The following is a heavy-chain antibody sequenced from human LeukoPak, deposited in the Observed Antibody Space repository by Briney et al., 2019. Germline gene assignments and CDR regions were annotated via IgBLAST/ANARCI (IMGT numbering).Heavy chain of an antibody. CDR3: AKSASRAYGDPFFDY. J-gene: IGHJ4*02. V-gene: IGHV3-23*01. CDR1: GFTLSNYW. Sequence: GGSLRLSCAASGFTLSNYWMTWVRQAPGKGLEWVSAISGSGGSTYYADSVKGRFTISRDNSKNTLYLQMNSLRAEDTAVYYCAKSASRAYGDPFFDYWGQGTLVTVSS. D-gene: IGHD4-17*01. CDR2: ISGSGGST.